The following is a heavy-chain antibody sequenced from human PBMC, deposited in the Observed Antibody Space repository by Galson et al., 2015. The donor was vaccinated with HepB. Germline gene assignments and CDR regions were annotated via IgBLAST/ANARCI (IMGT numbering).Heavy chain of an antibody. CDR2: ISWNSGSI. D-gene: IGHD6-19*01. Sequence: SLRLSCAASGFTFDDYAMHWVRQAPGKGLEWVSSISWNSGSIGYADSVKGRFTISRDNVKNSLYLRMNSLRAEDTALYYCAKDGGSSGWYEDYWGQGTLVTVSS. V-gene: IGHV3-9*01. CDR1: GFTFDDYA. J-gene: IGHJ4*02. CDR3: AKDGGSSGWYEDY.